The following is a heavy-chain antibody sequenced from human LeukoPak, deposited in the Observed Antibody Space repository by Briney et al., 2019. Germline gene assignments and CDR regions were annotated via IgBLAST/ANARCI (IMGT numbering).Heavy chain of an antibody. V-gene: IGHV4-59*08. D-gene: IGHD6-19*01. Sequence: PSETLSLTCTVSGGSIRSDYWSWIRQPPGKGLEWIGYIYYSGSTNYNPSLKSRVTISVDTSKNQFSLKLRSVTAADTAVYYCARHVAGTPYQFDYWGQGTLVTVSS. J-gene: IGHJ4*02. CDR2: IYYSGST. CDR3: ARHVAGTPYQFDY. CDR1: GGSIRSDY.